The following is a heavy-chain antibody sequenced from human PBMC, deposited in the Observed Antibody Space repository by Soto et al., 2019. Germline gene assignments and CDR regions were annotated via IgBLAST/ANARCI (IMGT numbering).Heavy chain of an antibody. Sequence: EVQLLESGGGLVQPGGSLRLSCAASGFTFSIYGLSWVRQAPGKGLEWVSAISGSGENIYYADSVKGRFTISRDNPKNTLYLQMNSLRAEDTAVYYCAKPLGSESYLPFDYWGQGTLVTVSS. J-gene: IGHJ4*02. V-gene: IGHV3-23*01. CDR1: GFTFSIYG. CDR3: AKPLGSESYLPFDY. D-gene: IGHD3-10*01. CDR2: ISGSGENI.